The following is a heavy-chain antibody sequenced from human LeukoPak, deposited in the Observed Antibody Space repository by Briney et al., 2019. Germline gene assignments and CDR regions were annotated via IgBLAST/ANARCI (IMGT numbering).Heavy chain of an antibody. CDR3: ARFYGDYRGAYYYYGMDV. D-gene: IGHD4-17*01. J-gene: IGHJ6*02. V-gene: IGHV4-59*01. Sequence: KSSETLSLTCTVSGGSISSYYWSWIRQPPGKGLEWIGYIYYSGSTNYNPSLKSRVTISVDTSKNQFSLKLSSVTAADTAVYYCARFYGDYRGAYYYYGMDVWGQGTTVTVSS. CDR1: GGSISSYY. CDR2: IYYSGST.